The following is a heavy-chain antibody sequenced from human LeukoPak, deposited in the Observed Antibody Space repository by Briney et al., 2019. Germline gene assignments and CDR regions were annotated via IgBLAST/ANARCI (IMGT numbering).Heavy chain of an antibody. Sequence: PSETLSLTCAVYGGSLSGYYWSWIRQPPGKGLEWIGEINHSGSTNYNPSLKSRVTISVDTSKNQFSLKLSSVTAADTAVYYCARQMPSSGWYRGWFDPWGQGTLVTVSS. V-gene: IGHV4-34*01. CDR1: GGSLSGYY. J-gene: IGHJ5*02. CDR3: ARQMPSSGWYRGWFDP. D-gene: IGHD6-19*01. CDR2: INHSGST.